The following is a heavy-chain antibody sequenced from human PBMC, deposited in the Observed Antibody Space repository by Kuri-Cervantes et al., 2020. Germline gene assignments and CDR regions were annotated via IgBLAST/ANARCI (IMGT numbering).Heavy chain of an antibody. D-gene: IGHD3-22*01. V-gene: IGHV1-18*01. CDR2: ISAYNGNT. Sequence: ASVKVSCKASGYTFTSYGISWVRQAPGQGLEWMGWISAYNGNTNYAQKLQGRVTMTTDTSTSTAYMELRSLRSDDAAVYYCARSPNYYDNSGNHYYFDYWGQGTLVTVSS. CDR3: ARSPNYYDNSGNHYYFDY. CDR1: GYTFTSYG. J-gene: IGHJ4*02.